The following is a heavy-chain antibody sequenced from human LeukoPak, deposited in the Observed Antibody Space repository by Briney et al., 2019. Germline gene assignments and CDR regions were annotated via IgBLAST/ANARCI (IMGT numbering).Heavy chain of an antibody. CDR1: GGSITSGGYY. J-gene: IGHJ6*04. CDR2: IYYSGST. CDR3: ARGGVLDV. Sequence: TLSLTCTVSGGSITSGGYYWRWIRQHPGKGLEWIGYIYYSGSTDYNPSLKSRVTISIDTSKNQFSLKLSSVTAADTAVYYCARGGVLDVWGKGTTVTVSS. D-gene: IGHD3-10*01. V-gene: IGHV4-31*03.